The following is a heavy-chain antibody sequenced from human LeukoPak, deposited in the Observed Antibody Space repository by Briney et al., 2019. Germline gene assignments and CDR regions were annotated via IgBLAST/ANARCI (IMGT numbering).Heavy chain of an antibody. CDR2: ISGSGGST. J-gene: IGHJ4*02. Sequence: GGSLRLSCAASGFTFSSYAMSWVRQAPGKGLEWVTAISGSGGSTYYADSVKGRFTISRDNSKNTLYLQMNSLRAEDTAVYYCAKDTDSDYYDSSGCNYWGQGTLVTVSS. CDR1: GFTFSSYA. V-gene: IGHV3-23*01. CDR3: AKDTDSDYYDSSGCNY. D-gene: IGHD3-22*01.